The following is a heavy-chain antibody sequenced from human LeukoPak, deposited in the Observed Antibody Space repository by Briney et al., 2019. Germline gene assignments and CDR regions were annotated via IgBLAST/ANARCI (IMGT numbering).Heavy chain of an antibody. V-gene: IGHV1-3*01. CDR2: INAGNGNT. Sequence: ASVKVSCTASGYTFTSYAMHWVRQAPGQRLEWMGWINAGNGNTKYSQKFQGRVTITRDTSASTAYMELSSLRSEDTAVYYCAREEGGLGFDYWGQGTLVTVSS. CDR3: AREEGGLGFDY. D-gene: IGHD3-16*01. CDR1: GYTFTSYA. J-gene: IGHJ4*02.